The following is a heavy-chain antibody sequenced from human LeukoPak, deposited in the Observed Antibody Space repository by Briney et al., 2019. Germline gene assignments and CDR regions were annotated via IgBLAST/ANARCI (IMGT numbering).Heavy chain of an antibody. CDR1: GFGFSNYY. CDR3: ARVIGGHYDFWSGYSPLCAFDI. Sequence: GGSLRLSCAASGFGFSNYYMSWIRKAPGRGLEFLAHIGNGGFTTYYAESVKGRFTISRDNAKNSLYLQMNSLRAGDTAVYYCARVIGGHYDFWSGYSPLCAFDIWGQGTMVTVPS. CDR2: IGNGGFTT. D-gene: IGHD3-3*01. J-gene: IGHJ3*02. V-gene: IGHV3-11*04.